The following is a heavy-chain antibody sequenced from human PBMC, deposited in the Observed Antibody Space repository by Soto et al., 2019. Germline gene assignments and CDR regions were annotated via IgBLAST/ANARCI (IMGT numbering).Heavy chain of an antibody. D-gene: IGHD3-22*01. J-gene: IGHJ4*02. CDR2: IRSRANSYAT. CDR1: GFTFSVSA. CDR3: TRHVEYYYDSSGFSGSDY. V-gene: IGHV3-73*01. Sequence: GGSLRLSCAASGFTFSVSAMHWVRLTSGKGLEWVGRIRSRANSYATGYAASVKGRFTISRDDSKNTAYLQMNSLKTEDTAVYYCTRHVEYYYDSSGFSGSDYWGQGTLVTVSS.